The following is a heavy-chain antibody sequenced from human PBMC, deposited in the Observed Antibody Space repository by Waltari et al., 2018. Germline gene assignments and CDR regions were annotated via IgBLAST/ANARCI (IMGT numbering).Heavy chain of an antibody. CDR2: IYPNGNP. V-gene: IGHV4-4*07. J-gene: IGHJ4*02. Sequence: QVQLQESGPGLVKPSETLSLTCSVSGGSISSYYWSCVRQPAGKGLEWIGHIYPNGNPNYNPSLKSRVTMSADTSKTQFSLKLSSVTAADTAVYYCAKGIQPYYFDYWGQGTRVTVSS. CDR3: AKGIQPYYFDY. D-gene: IGHD5-18*01. CDR1: GGSISSYY.